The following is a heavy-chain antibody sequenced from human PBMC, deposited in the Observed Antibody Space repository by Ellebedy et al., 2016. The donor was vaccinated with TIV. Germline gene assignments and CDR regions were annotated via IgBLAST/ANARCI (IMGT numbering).Heavy chain of an antibody. CDR1: GFTFNSYS. CDR3: TREGVPGTYDW. V-gene: IGHV3-64*01. J-gene: IGHJ4*02. CDR2: ISGNGGAT. D-gene: IGHD6-19*01. Sequence: PGGSLRLSCVVSGFTFNSYSMHWVRQAPGKGLQSVSAISGNGGATYYANSVKGRFTISRDNSKSTLHLQMDSLRAEDMGTYYCTREGVPGTYDWWGQGTLVTVSS.